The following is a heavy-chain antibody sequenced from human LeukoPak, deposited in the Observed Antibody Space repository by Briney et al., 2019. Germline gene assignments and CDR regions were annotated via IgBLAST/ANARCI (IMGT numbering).Heavy chain of an antibody. CDR1: GDSISSSNYF. CDR3: ARQLYSSATV. J-gene: IGHJ6*02. CDR2: IYHSRNT. D-gene: IGHD6-25*01. V-gene: IGHV4-39*01. Sequence: SETLSLTCTVSGDSISSSNYFWGWIRQPPGKGLEWVGNIYHSRNTFYNPSLKSRVTISADTSKNQFSLKLTSVTVADTAVYYCARQLYSSATVWGQGTTVIVSS.